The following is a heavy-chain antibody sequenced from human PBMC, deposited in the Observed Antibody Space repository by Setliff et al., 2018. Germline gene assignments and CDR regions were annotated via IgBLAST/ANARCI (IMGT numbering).Heavy chain of an antibody. CDR3: ARVDEEYCSGGTCYDWFDP. D-gene: IGHD2-15*01. Sequence: SLTCSVSGGSISRSYWTWIRQAPGKGMEWIGYIYRSGTTNYNPSLKSRLSMSVDTSKNEFSLKLRFVTAADTAVYYCARVDEEYCSGGTCYDWFDPWGPGTLVTVSS. V-gene: IGHV4-59*01. CDR2: IYRSGTT. J-gene: IGHJ5*02. CDR1: GGSISRSY.